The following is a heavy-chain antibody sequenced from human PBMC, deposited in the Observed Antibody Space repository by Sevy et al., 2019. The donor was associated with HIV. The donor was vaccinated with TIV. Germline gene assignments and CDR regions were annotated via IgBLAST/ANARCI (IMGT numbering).Heavy chain of an antibody. CDR2: ISGSGGST. CDR3: AKGRVLSRLGEDQFYFDY. V-gene: IGHV3-23*01. J-gene: IGHJ4*02. D-gene: IGHD3-16*01. Sequence: GGSRRLSCAASGFTFSSYAMSWVRQAPGKGLEWVSAISGSGGSTYYADSVKGRFTISRDNSKNTLFLQMDSLRVEDTAVYNCAKGRVLSRLGEDQFYFDYWGQGTLVTVSS. CDR1: GFTFSSYA.